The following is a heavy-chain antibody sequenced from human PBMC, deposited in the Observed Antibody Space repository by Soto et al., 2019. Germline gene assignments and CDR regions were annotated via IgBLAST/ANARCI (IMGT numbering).Heavy chain of an antibody. CDR2: ITGSSDYT. V-gene: IGHV3-11*05. CDR3: AREYYYGMDV. Sequence: QVQLVESGGGLVRPGGSLRLSCAASGFTFSDYYMTWIRQAPGKGLEWVSYITGSSDYTNYADSVKGRFTISRDTVKNSLYLQMNSLRAEDTAVYYCAREYYYGMDVWGQGTTVTVSS. J-gene: IGHJ6*02. CDR1: GFTFSDYY.